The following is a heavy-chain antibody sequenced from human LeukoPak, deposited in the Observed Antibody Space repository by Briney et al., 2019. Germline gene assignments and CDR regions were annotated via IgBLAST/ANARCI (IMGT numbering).Heavy chain of an antibody. J-gene: IGHJ4*02. Sequence: GGSLRLSCAASGFTVSSNYMSWVRQAPGKGLEWVSVIYSGGSTYYADSVKGRFTISRDNSKNTLYLQMNSLRAEDTAVYYCARGSRDSAVDYWGQGTLVTVSS. D-gene: IGHD2-15*01. CDR3: ARGSRDSAVDY. V-gene: IGHV3-53*05. CDR2: IYSGGST. CDR1: GFTVSSNY.